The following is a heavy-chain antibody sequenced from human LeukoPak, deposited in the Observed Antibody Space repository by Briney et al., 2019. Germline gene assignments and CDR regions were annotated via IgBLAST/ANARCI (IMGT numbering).Heavy chain of an antibody. CDR2: IHGNGST. J-gene: IGHJ6*03. CDR1: GASITAHS. D-gene: IGHD6-13*01. Sequence: SETLSLTCTVSGASITAHSWNWFRQTAGKGLEWIGRIHGNGSTNYNPSLKSRVTMSLDTSKSQFSLKLPSVTAADTALYYCARDMVSTWPYFYSYYYMDVWGQGTTVAVSS. CDR3: ARDMVSTWPYFYSYYYMDV. V-gene: IGHV4-4*07.